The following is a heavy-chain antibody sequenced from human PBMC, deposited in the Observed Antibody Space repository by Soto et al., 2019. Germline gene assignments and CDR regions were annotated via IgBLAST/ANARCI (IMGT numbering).Heavy chain of an antibody. J-gene: IGHJ4*02. CDR3: AATLDYYDRID. CDR1: GFTFNTYW. CDR2: IWYDGSNK. V-gene: IGHV3-33*08. D-gene: IGHD3-22*01. Sequence: GGSLRLSCAASGFTFNTYWMSWVRQAPGKGLEWVAVIWYDGSNKYYADSVKGRFTISRDNSKNTLYLQMNSLRAEDTAVYYCAATLDYYDRIDWGQGTLVTVSS.